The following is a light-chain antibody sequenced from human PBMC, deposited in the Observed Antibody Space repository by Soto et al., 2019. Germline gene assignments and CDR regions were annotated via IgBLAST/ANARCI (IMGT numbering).Light chain of an antibody. V-gene: IGKV3-20*01. J-gene: IGKJ4*01. Sequence: EIGLTHSPGTLSLSPGERATLSCRASQSVSSSYLAWYQQKPGQAPRLLIYGASSRAAGIPDRFSGSGSGTDFTLTISSLEPEDCAVYYCQQFGSSPLTFGGGTKV. CDR2: GAS. CDR3: QQFGSSPLT. CDR1: QSVSSSY.